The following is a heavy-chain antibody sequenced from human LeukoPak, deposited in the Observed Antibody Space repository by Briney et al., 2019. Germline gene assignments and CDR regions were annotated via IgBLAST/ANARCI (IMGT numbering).Heavy chain of an antibody. CDR1: GFTFSSYE. CDR3: ASRAQSDY. V-gene: IGHV3-48*03. Sequence: GGSLRLSCAASGFTFSSYEMNWVRQSPGKGLECVSYISSSGSTKYYADSVKGRFTISRDNAKNSLYMQMNSLRAEDTAVYYCASRAQSDYWGQGTLVTVSS. CDR2: ISSSGSTK. J-gene: IGHJ4*02. D-gene: IGHD1-26*01.